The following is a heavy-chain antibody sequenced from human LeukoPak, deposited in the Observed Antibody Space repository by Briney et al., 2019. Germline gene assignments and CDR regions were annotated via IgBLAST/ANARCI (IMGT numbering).Heavy chain of an antibody. Sequence: SETLSLTCTVSGGSISSSSYYWGWIRQPPGKGLEWIGSIYYTGSTNYSPSLKSRVTLSVDTSKNQFSLKLSSVTATDTAVYYCARSGRGLATRFDPWGQGILVTVSS. CDR3: ARSGRGLATRFDP. D-gene: IGHD1-26*01. J-gene: IGHJ5*02. V-gene: IGHV4-39*07. CDR1: GGSISSSSYY. CDR2: IYYTGST.